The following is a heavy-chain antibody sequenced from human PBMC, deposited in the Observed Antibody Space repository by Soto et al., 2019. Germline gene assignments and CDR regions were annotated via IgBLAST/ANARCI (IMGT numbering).Heavy chain of an antibody. V-gene: IGHV1-46*01. CDR3: ARLRFGSGSYDY. J-gene: IGHJ4*02. Sequence: QVRLVQSGAEVKKPGASVKVSCKASGYTFTNNYIHWVRQAPGQGLEWVGMVNPSGGATSYQEKFQGRITLTRDTSTNTVYMELSRLTPEDTALYYCARLRFGSGSYDYGGQGALVTVSS. D-gene: IGHD3-10*01. CDR2: VNPSGGAT. CDR1: GYTFTNNY.